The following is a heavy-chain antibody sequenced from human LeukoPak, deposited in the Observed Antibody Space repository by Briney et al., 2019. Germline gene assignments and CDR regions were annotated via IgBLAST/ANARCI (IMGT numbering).Heavy chain of an antibody. Sequence: SETLSLTCAVYGGPFSGYYWSWIRQPPGKGLEWIGEINHSGITNYNPSLKSRLTISVDTSKNQFSLKLSSVTAADTAVYYCARGVRYYGSGSYPLNWFDPWGQGTLVTVSS. CDR2: INHSGIT. CDR1: GGPFSGYY. D-gene: IGHD3-10*01. J-gene: IGHJ5*02. CDR3: ARGVRYYGSGSYPLNWFDP. V-gene: IGHV4-34*01.